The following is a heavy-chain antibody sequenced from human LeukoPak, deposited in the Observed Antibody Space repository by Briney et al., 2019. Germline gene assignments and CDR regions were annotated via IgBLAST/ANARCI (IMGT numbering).Heavy chain of an antibody. J-gene: IGHJ4*02. V-gene: IGHV6-1*01. D-gene: IGHD5-12*01. CDR2: TYYRSKWYN. Sequence: SYTHSVTCAISGDSVSSNSAAWNWMRHSPSRGLEGLGSTYYRSKWYNDYAVSVKSRITINPDTSKNQVSLQLNSVTPEDTAVYYCARDRDSGYDWGFDYWGQGTLVTVSS. CDR3: ARDRDSGYDWGFDY. CDR1: GDSVSSNSAA.